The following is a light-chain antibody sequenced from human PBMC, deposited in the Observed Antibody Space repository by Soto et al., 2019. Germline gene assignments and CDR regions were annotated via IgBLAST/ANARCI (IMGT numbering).Light chain of an antibody. CDR1: QSVSSSY. CDR3: QLPRT. V-gene: IGKV3-20*01. CDR2: GAS. J-gene: IGKJ1*01. Sequence: EIVLTQSPGTLSLSPGERATLSCRASQSVSSSYLAWYQQKPGQAPRLLIYGASSRATGIPDRFSGSGSGTEFTLTISRLEPEDFAVYYCQLPRTFGQGTKVEIK.